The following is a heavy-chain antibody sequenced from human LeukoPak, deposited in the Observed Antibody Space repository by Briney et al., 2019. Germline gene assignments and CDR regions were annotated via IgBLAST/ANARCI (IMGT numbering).Heavy chain of an antibody. J-gene: IGHJ4*02. Sequence: GASVKVSCKASGYTFTSYGISWVRQAPGQGLEWMGWISAYNGNTNYAQKLQGRVTMTTDTSTSTAYMELRSLRSDDTAVYYCARAQTTVTTGKEVIAITATQGPYYYWGRGTLVTVSS. CDR3: ARAQTTVTTGKEVIAITATQGPYYY. CDR1: GYTFTSYG. CDR2: ISAYNGNT. V-gene: IGHV1-18*01. D-gene: IGHD4-11*01.